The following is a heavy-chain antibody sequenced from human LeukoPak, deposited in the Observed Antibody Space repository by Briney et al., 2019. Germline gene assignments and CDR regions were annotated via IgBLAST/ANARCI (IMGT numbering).Heavy chain of an antibody. CDR3: ARVRADMYYYGSGSYYMDY. Sequence: ASVKVSCKASGYTFTGYYMHWVRQAPGQGLEWMGWINPNGGGTNYAQKFQGRVTMTRDTSISTAYMELSRLRSDDTAVYYCARVRADMYYYGSGSYYMDYWGQGTLVTVSS. D-gene: IGHD3-10*01. CDR2: INPNGGGT. J-gene: IGHJ4*02. CDR1: GYTFTGYY. V-gene: IGHV1-2*02.